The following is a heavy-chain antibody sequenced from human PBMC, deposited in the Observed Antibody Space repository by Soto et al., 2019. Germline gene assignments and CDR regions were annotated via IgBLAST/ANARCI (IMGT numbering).Heavy chain of an antibody. J-gene: IGHJ4*02. CDR3: ARGDGDTSLYYYFDY. Sequence: QVQLVQSGAEVKKPGSSVKVSCKASGGTFSSYAISWVRQAPGQGLEWVGGSIPIFGTANYAQKFQGRVTITADESTSTAYLELSSLRSEDTAVYYCARGDGDTSLYYYFDYWGQGTLVTVSS. CDR1: GGTFSSYA. D-gene: IGHD2-8*01. CDR2: SIPIFGTA. V-gene: IGHV1-69*01.